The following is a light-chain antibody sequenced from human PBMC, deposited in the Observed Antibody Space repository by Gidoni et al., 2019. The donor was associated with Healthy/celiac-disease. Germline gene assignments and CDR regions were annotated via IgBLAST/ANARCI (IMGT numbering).Light chain of an antibody. Sequence: DIQLTQSPSFLSASVGDRVTITCRASQGISSYLAWYQQKPGKAPKLLIYAASTLQSWVPSRFSGSGSGTEFTLTLSSLQPEDFATYYCQQLNSYPLTFGGGTKVEIK. CDR2: AAS. CDR1: QGISSY. J-gene: IGKJ4*01. V-gene: IGKV1-9*01. CDR3: QQLNSYPLT.